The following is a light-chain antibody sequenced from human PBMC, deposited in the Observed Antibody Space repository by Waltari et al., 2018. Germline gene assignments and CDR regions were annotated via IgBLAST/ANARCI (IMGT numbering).Light chain of an antibody. J-gene: IGLJ2*01. Sequence: NFVLTQPHAVSGSPGDPVITSCTRSNGTIYNNLVHWSHQRPVSAPTLLMYEDSHRPSDVPDRFSASIDRSSNSASLTISGLKTQDEGDYYCQSDDHNGLKVFGGGTKLTVL. CDR2: EDS. V-gene: IGLV6-57*03. CDR1: NGTIYNNL. CDR3: QSDDHNGLKV.